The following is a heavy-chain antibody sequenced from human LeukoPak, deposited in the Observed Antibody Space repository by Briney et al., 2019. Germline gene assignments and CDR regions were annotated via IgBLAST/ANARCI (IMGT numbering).Heavy chain of an antibody. CDR1: GFTFSSYE. CDR3: ASAAAYYYYQYMDV. Sequence: PGGSLRLSCAASGFTFSSYEMNWVRQAPGKGLEWVSYISSSGSTIYYADSVKGRFTISRDNAKNSLYLQMNSLRAEDTAVYYCASAAAYYYYQYMDVWGKGTTVIVSS. D-gene: IGHD6-13*01. J-gene: IGHJ6*03. V-gene: IGHV3-48*03. CDR2: ISSSGSTI.